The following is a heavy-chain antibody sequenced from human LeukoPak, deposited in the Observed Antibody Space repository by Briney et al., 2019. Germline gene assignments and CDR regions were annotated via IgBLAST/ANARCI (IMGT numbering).Heavy chain of an antibody. V-gene: IGHV4-61*02. CDR1: GGSISSGSYY. Sequence: SETLSLTCTVSGGSISSGSYYWSWIRQPAGKGLEWIGRIYTSGSTNYNPSPKSRVTISVDTSKNQFSLKLSSVTAADTAVYYCAREYNWFDPWGQGTLVTVSS. CDR2: IYTSGST. CDR3: AREYNWFDP. J-gene: IGHJ5*02.